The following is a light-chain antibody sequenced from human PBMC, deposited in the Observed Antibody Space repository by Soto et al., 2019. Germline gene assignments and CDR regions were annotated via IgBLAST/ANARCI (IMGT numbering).Light chain of an antibody. CDR1: QAIRGD. Sequence: AIQMTQSPSSLSASVGDTVTITCRASQAIRGDLGWYQQKPGKAPKLLIYGASTLEAGVPSRFGGSGYGTDFSLTISGLQSEDFATYYCLQDNDYPWTFGQVTKVEI. CDR3: LQDNDYPWT. V-gene: IGKV1-6*01. J-gene: IGKJ1*01. CDR2: GAS.